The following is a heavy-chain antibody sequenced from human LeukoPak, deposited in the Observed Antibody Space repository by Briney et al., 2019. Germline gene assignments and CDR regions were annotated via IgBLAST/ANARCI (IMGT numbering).Heavy chain of an antibody. J-gene: IGHJ4*02. D-gene: IGHD7-27*01. CDR3: AIELGDRAPRGSAFYFDY. CDR1: GYSFPNYW. CDR2: IYPGDSDT. Sequence: GESLKISCKGSGYSFPNYWIGWVRQMPGKGLEWMGIIYPGDSDTRYSPSFQGQVTISADKSISTAYLQWSSLKASDTAMYYCAIELGDRAPRGSAFYFDYWGQGTLVTVSS. V-gene: IGHV5-51*01.